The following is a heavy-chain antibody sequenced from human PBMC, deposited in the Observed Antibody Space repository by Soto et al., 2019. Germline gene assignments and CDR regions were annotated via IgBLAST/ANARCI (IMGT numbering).Heavy chain of an antibody. J-gene: IGHJ5*02. CDR3: ARFRRYGSGSYGGSWFDP. CDR2: INHSGST. CDR1: GGSFSGYY. Sequence: PSETLSLTCAVYGGSFSGYYWSWIRQPPGKGLEWIGEINHSGSTNYNPSLKSRVTISVDTSKNQFSLKLSSVTAADTAVYYCARFRRYGSGSYGGSWFDPWGQGTLVTVSS. D-gene: IGHD3-10*01. V-gene: IGHV4-34*01.